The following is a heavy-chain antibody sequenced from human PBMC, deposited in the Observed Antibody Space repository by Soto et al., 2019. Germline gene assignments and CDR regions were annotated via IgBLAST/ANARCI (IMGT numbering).Heavy chain of an antibody. CDR2: IYPGDSDT. Sequence: PGESLKISCKGSGYSFTSYWIGWVRQMPGKGLEWMGIIYPGDSDTRYSPSFQGQVTISADKSISTAYLQWSSLKASDTAMYYCARRYCSGGSCYGTFDYWGQGTLVTVSS. CDR3: ARRYCSGGSCYGTFDY. CDR1: GYSFTSYW. D-gene: IGHD2-15*01. V-gene: IGHV5-51*01. J-gene: IGHJ4*02.